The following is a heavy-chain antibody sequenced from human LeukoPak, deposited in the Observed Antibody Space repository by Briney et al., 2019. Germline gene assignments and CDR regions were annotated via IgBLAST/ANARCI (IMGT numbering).Heavy chain of an antibody. CDR3: ARDYCSSTSCLFDY. D-gene: IGHD2-2*01. CDR2: INPNSGDT. V-gene: IGHV1-2*06. CDR1: GYTFTYCY. J-gene: IGHJ4*02. Sequence: ASVKVSCKASGYTFTYCYLHWVRQAPGQGLEWMGRINPNSGDTNYAQKFQGRVTMTRDTSISTAYMELSRLRSDDTAVYYCARDYCSSTSCLFDYWGQGTLVTVSS.